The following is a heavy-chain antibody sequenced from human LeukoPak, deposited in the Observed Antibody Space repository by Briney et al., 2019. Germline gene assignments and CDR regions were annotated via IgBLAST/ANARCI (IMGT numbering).Heavy chain of an antibody. Sequence: SETLSLTCTVSGDSISSGSDYWSWIRQPAGKGLEWIGRIYISGSTNYNPSLKSRVTMSVDTSKNQFSLKLSSVTAADTAVYYCARDRDWFDPWGQGTLVTVSS. D-gene: IGHD3-10*01. J-gene: IGHJ5*02. V-gene: IGHV4-61*02. CDR3: ARDRDWFDP. CDR2: IYISGST. CDR1: GDSISSGSDY.